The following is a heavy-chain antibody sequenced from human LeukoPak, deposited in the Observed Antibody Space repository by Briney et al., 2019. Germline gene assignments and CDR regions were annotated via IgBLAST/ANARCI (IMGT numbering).Heavy chain of an antibody. D-gene: IGHD3-22*01. CDR1: GGSISSSNL. CDR2: IYHSGST. CDR3: AREPYYDSSGYPNWFDP. V-gene: IGHV4-4*02. Sequence: SETLSLTCAVSGGSISSSNLWSWVRQPPGKGLEWIGEIYHSGSTNYNPSLKSRVTISVDKSKNQFSLKLSSVTAADTAVYYCAREPYYDSSGYPNWFDPWGQGTLVTVSS. J-gene: IGHJ5*02.